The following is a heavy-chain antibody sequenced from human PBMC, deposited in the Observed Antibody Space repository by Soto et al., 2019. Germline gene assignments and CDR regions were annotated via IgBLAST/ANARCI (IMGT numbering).Heavy chain of an antibody. J-gene: IGHJ6*02. CDR2: IIPIFGTA. D-gene: IGHD3-10*01. Sequence: ASVKVSCKASGGTFSSYAISWVRQAPGQGPEWMGGIIPIFGTANYAQKFQGRVTITADESTSTAYMELSSLRSEDTAVYYCARAPRITMVRGVPDSYYYYGMDVWGQGTTVTVSS. CDR3: ARAPRITMVRGVPDSYYYYGMDV. V-gene: IGHV1-69*13. CDR1: GGTFSSYA.